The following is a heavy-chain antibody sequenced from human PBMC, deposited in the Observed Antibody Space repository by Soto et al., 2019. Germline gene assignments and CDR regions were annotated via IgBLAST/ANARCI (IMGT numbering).Heavy chain of an antibody. Sequence: QVRLIQSGTEVKKPGASVKVSCSLSGSALTELSLHWVRQAPGKGLEWMGCSDREDGETFYAQKFKGRLTMTEDTSTNTAYLGLRSLGSEDKAGYYCTRGNWFDPWGQGTLVAVSS. V-gene: IGHV1-24*01. CDR1: GSALTELS. J-gene: IGHJ5*02. CDR2: SDREDGET. CDR3: TRGNWFDP.